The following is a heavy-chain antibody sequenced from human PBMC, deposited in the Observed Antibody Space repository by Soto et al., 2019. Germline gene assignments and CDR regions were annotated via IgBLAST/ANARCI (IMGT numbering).Heavy chain of an antibody. D-gene: IGHD2-2*01. V-gene: IGHV1-18*01. Sequence: ASVKVSCKASGYTFSTSGMSWLRQAPGQGLEWMGWIGTYNGDTNDAPKFQGRVTITADESTSTAYMELSSLRSDDTAVYYCAREDRDRETGLVPAAIDGMDVWGQGTTVTVSS. J-gene: IGHJ6*02. CDR3: AREDRDRETGLVPAAIDGMDV. CDR2: IGTYNGDT. CDR1: GYTFSTSG.